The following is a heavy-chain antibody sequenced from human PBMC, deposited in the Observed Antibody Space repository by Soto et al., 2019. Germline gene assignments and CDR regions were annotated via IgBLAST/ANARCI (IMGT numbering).Heavy chain of an antibody. CDR2: ISYDGSIK. CDR3: ARATSERYYDFWSGYYHH. J-gene: IGHJ5*02. Sequence: QVQLVESGGGVVQPGRSLRLSCAASGFTFSSYAMHWVRQAPGKGLEWVAVISYDGSIKYYADSVKGRFTISRDNSKNTLYLQMNSLRAEDTAVYYCARATSERYYDFWSGYYHHWGQGTLVTVSS. V-gene: IGHV3-30-3*01. D-gene: IGHD3-3*01. CDR1: GFTFSSYA.